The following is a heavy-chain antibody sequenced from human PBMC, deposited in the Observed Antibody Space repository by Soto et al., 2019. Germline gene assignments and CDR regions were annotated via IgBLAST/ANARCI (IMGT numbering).Heavy chain of an antibody. D-gene: IGHD6-19*01. CDR1: GFTFSSYA. CDR3: AKGGWRIAVAGTSFDY. V-gene: IGHV3-23*01. CDR2: ISGSGGST. Sequence: PGGSLRLSCAASGFTFSSYAMSWVRQAPGKGLEWVSAISGSGGSTYYADSVKGRFTISRDNSKNTLYLQMNSLRAEDTAVFYCAKGGWRIAVAGTSFDYWGQGTLVTVSS. J-gene: IGHJ4*02.